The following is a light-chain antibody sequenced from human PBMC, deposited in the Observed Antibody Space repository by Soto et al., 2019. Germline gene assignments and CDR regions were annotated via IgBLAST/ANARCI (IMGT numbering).Light chain of an antibody. Sequence: QSVLTQPPSVSGAPGQRVTISCTGSSSNIGAGYDVHWYQQLPGTAPKVLIFDNNNRPSGVPDRFSSSKSGASSSLAITGLQPVYDAYYYRQSYYSSLSGHVFGTGTKLTVL. CDR1: SSNIGAGYD. CDR3: QSYYSSLSGHV. J-gene: IGLJ1*01. CDR2: DNN. V-gene: IGLV1-40*01.